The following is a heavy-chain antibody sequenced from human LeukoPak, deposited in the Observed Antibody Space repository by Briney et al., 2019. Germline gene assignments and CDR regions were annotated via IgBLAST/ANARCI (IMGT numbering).Heavy chain of an antibody. CDR3: ARDLTATGDAFDI. CDR1: GFTFSSYW. CDR2: INSDGSST. D-gene: IGHD6-25*01. V-gene: IGHV3-74*01. J-gene: IGHJ3*02. Sequence: TGGSLRLSCAASGFTFSSYWMHWVRQAPGKGLVWVSRINSDGSSTTYADSVKGRFTISRDNSKNTVHLQMNSLRAEDTAVYYCARDLTATGDAFDIWGQGTLVTISS.